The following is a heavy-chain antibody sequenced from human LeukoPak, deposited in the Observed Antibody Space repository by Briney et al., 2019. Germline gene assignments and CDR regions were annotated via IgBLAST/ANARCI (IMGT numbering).Heavy chain of an antibody. CDR3: AKASGGNVAY. J-gene: IGHJ4*02. D-gene: IGHD4-23*01. V-gene: IGHV3-23*01. Sequence: PGGSLRLSCAASGFTFSTYAMSWVRQAPGKGLEWVSVISGSGGNTYYADSVKGRFTISRDNSKNTLYLQMNSLRPEDTAVYYCAKASGGNVAYWGQGTLVTVSS. CDR2: ISGSGGNT. CDR1: GFTFSTYA.